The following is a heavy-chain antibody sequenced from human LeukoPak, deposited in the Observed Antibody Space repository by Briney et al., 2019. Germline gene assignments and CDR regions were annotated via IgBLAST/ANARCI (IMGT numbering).Heavy chain of an antibody. V-gene: IGHV4-38-2*01. J-gene: IGHJ6*03. Sequence: PSETLSLTCYVSGDSISSSYFWGWIRQPPGTGLEWIGSISHSENTFYNPSLKSRVTISVDTSKNHFSLNLSSVTAADTAVYYCASRDGGTPDYYYYMDVWGKGTTVTVSS. CDR1: GDSISSSYF. D-gene: IGHD4-23*01. CDR3: ASRDGGTPDYYYYMDV. CDR2: ISHSENT.